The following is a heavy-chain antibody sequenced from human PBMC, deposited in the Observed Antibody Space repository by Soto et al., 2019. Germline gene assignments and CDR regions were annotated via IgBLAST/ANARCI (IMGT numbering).Heavy chain of an antibody. J-gene: IGHJ4*02. D-gene: IGHD6-19*01. CDR1: GGSFSGYY. CDR2: INHSGSA. Sequence: SETLSLTCGGVYGGSFSGYYWNWIRQPPGKGLEWIGEINHSGSANYNPSLKSRVTISVDTSKNQFSLKLSSVTAADTAVYYCVKGAWCDDWGQGTLVTVSS. CDR3: VKGAWCDD. V-gene: IGHV4-34*01.